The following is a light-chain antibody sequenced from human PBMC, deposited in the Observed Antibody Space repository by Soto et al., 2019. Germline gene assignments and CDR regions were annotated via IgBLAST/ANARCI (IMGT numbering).Light chain of an antibody. V-gene: IGKV1-33*01. J-gene: IGKJ5*01. CDR3: QQAA. CDR2: DAS. Sequence: DIQMTQSPSSLSASVGDRVTITCQASQDISNYLNWYQQKPGKAPKLLIYDASNLETGVPSRFSGSGSGTDFTFTISSLQPEDIATYYCQQAAFGQGTRLEIK. CDR1: QDISNY.